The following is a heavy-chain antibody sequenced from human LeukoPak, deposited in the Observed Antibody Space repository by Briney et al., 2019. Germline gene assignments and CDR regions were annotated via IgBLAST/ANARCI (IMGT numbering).Heavy chain of an antibody. J-gene: IGHJ1*01. CDR3: YGANAEH. Sequence: ETLSLTCAVSGASISSSYWWSWVRQPPGKGLVWVSGTNTDGSSTMYADSVKGRFTIARDNAKNTLYLQMNSLRAEDTAVYYCYGANAEHWGQGTLVTVSS. D-gene: IGHD4-23*01. CDR1: GASISSSYW. V-gene: IGHV3-74*03. CDR2: TNTDGSST.